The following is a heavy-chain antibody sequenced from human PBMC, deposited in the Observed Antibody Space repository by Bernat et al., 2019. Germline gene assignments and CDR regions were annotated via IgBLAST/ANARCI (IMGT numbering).Heavy chain of an antibody. Sequence: EVQLLESGGGLVQPGGSLGLPCAASGFTFISYPMAWVRQAPGRGLDWVSEILGGGGGTYHGDSVKGRFTISRDNSKSMLYLQMNSLTAEDAAVYYCARGSDSSRPYYFDSWGQGTLVTVSS. J-gene: IGHJ4*02. CDR3: ARGSDSSRPYYFDS. CDR1: GFTFISYP. CDR2: ILGGGGGT. D-gene: IGHD6-13*01. V-gene: IGHV3-23*01.